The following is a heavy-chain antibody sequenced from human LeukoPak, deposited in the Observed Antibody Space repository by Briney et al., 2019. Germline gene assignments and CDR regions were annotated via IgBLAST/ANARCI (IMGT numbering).Heavy chain of an antibody. V-gene: IGHV3-7*01. J-gene: IGHJ4*02. CDR2: IKQDGSEK. CDR3: AREVYGYDSSGYYYDY. D-gene: IGHD3-22*01. Sequence: GGSLRLSCAASGFTFSSYWMSWVRQAPGKGLEWVANIKQDGSEKYYVDSVKGRFTISRDNAKNSLYLQMNSLRAEDTAVYYCAREVYGYDSSGYYYDYWGQGTLVTVSS. CDR1: GFTFSSYW.